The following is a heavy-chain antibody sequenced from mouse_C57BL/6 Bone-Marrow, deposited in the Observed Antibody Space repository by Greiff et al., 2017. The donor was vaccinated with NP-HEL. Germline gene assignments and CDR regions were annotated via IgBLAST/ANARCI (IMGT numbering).Heavy chain of an antibody. J-gene: IGHJ3*01. Sequence: EVKLEESGGDLVKPGGSLKLSCAASGFTFSSYGMSWVRQTPDKRLEWVATISSGGSYTYYPDSVKGRFTISRDNAKNTLYLQMSSLKSEDTAMYYCARPPAYYSNYVFAYWGQGTLVTVSA. CDR3: ARPPAYYSNYVFAY. D-gene: IGHD2-5*01. V-gene: IGHV5-6*02. CDR2: ISSGGSYT. CDR1: GFTFSSYG.